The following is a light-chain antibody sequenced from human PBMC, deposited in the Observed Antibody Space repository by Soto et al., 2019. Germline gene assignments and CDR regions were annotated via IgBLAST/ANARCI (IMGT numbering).Light chain of an antibody. CDR2: GAS. V-gene: IGKV1-39*01. J-gene: IGKJ5*01. CDR3: QQSYSTPIT. CDR1: QGIRYD. Sequence: DIQITQSPSSLSASVLYRVAITCLASQGIRYDVGWYQQKPGKAPKRLIYGASSLQSGVPSRFSGSGSGTDFTLTISSLQPEDFATYYCQQSYSTPITFGQGTRLEIK.